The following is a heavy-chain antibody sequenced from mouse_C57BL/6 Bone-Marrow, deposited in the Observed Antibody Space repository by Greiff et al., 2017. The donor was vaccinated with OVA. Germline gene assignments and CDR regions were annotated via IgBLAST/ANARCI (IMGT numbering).Heavy chain of an antibody. J-gene: IGHJ2*01. V-gene: IGHV1-69*01. D-gene: IGHD1-1*01. CDR1: GYTFTSYW. Sequence: VQLQQPGAELVMPGASVKLSRKASGYTFTSYWMHWVKQRPGQGLEWIGEIDPSDSYTNYNQKFKGKSTLTVDKSSSTAYMQLSSLTSEDSAVYYCARSNYYGSRPSDYWGQGTTLTVSS. CDR3: ARSNYYGSRPSDY. CDR2: IDPSDSYT.